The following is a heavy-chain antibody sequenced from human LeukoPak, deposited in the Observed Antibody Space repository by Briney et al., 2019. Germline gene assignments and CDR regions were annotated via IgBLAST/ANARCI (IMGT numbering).Heavy chain of an antibody. J-gene: IGHJ5*02. V-gene: IGHV3-73*01. CDR3: ARDNRDDYVWGSYRSYNWFDP. CDR2: IRSTANGYAT. CDR1: GFTFSGSA. D-gene: IGHD3-16*02. Sequence: GGSLRLSCAASGFTFSGSALHWVRQASGKGLEWVGRIRSTANGYATAYAASVKGRFTISRDDSKNTAYLQMDSLRAEDTAVYYCARDNRDDYVWGSYRSYNWFDPWGQGTLVTVSS.